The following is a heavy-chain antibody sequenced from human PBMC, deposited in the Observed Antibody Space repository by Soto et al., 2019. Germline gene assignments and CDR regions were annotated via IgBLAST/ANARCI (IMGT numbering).Heavy chain of an antibody. CDR2: INHSGST. V-gene: IGHV4-34*01. Sequence: QVQLQQWGAGLLKPSETLSLTCAVYGGSFSGYYWSWIRQPPGKGLEWIGDINHSGSTNYNPSLKSRVTISVDTSKNQFSLKLSSVTAADTAVYYCARGRITMVRGRHNWFDPWGQGTLVTVSS. D-gene: IGHD3-10*01. CDR3: ARGRITMVRGRHNWFDP. CDR1: GGSFSGYY. J-gene: IGHJ5*02.